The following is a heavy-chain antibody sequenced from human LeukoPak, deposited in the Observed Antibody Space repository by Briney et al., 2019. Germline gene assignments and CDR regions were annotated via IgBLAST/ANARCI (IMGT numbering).Heavy chain of an antibody. J-gene: IGHJ4*02. CDR2: IYYSRST. D-gene: IGHD3-9*01. V-gene: IGHV4-59*01. Sequence: SEALPLTRRLCGGSLRSYYWGWIGPAAARGREWVGSIYYSRSTNYNPSLKSRVTISVDTSKNQFSLKLNSVTAADAAVYYCARVSYDILTGFPQYYFDCWGQGTLVTVSS. CDR3: ARVSYDILTGFPQYYFDC. CDR1: GGSLRSYY.